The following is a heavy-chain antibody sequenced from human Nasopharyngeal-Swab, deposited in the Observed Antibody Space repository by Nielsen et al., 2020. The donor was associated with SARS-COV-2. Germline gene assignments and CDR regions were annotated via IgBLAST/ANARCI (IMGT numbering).Heavy chain of an antibody. D-gene: IGHD5-18*01. CDR3: ARSHKGYSYGYTNYYGMDV. CDR2: ISSSGSTI. V-gene: IGHV3-11*01. Sequence: RGSLRLSCAASGFTFSDYYMSWIRQAPGKGLEWVSYISSSGSTIYYADSVKGRFTISRDNAKNSLYLQMNSLRAEDTAVYYCARSHKGYSYGYTNYYGMDVWGQGTTVTVSS. CDR1: GFTFSDYY. J-gene: IGHJ6*02.